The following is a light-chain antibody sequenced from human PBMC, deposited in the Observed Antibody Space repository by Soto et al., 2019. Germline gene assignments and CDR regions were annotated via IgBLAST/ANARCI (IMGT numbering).Light chain of an antibody. J-gene: IGLJ2*01. Sequence: QSALTQPPSASGSPGQSVTISCTETSSDVGGYNYVSWYQQHPGKAPKLMIYEVSKRPSGVPDRFSGSKSGNTASLPVSGLQDEDEADYYCSSYAGSNNLVFGGGTKLTVL. V-gene: IGLV2-8*01. CDR1: SSDVGGYNY. CDR2: EVS. CDR3: SSYAGSNNLV.